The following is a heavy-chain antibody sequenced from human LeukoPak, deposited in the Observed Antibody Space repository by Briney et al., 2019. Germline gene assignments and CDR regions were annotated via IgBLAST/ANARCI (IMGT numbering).Heavy chain of an antibody. Sequence: PSETLSLTCTVSDGSISNYYWTWIRQPAEKGLEWIGRIYVSGSTNYNPSLKSRVTISVDTSKDQFSLKLNSVTAADTAVYYCARGSSWYDYWGQGTLVTVSS. V-gene: IGHV4-4*07. CDR3: ARGSSWYDY. CDR2: IYVSGST. J-gene: IGHJ4*02. D-gene: IGHD6-13*01. CDR1: DGSISNYY.